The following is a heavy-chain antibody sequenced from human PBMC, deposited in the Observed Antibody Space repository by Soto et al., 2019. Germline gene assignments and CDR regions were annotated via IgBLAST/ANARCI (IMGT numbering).Heavy chain of an antibody. D-gene: IGHD1-7*01. J-gene: IGHJ4*02. CDR3: ATLITGTTSPFDY. V-gene: IGHV3-66*01. CDR1: GFTVSSNY. Sequence: PGGSLRLSCAASGFTVSSNYMSWVRQAPGKGLEWVSVIYSGGSTYYADSVKGRFTISRDNSKNTLYLQMNSLRAEDTAVYYCATLITGTTSPFDYWGQGTLVTVSS. CDR2: IYSGGST.